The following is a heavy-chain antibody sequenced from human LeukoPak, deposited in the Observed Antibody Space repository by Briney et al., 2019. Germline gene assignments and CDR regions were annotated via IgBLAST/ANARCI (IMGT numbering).Heavy chain of an antibody. CDR2: ISAYNGNT. CDR1: GYTFTGYY. CDR3: AREGAVFCSGGSCYWNYFDY. V-gene: IGHV1-18*04. D-gene: IGHD2-15*01. Sequence: ASVKVSCKASGYTFTGYYMHWVRQAPGQGLEWMGWISAYNGNTNYAQKLQGRVTMTTDTSTSTAYMELRSLRSDDTAVYYCAREGAVFCSGGSCYWNYFDYWGQGTLVTVSS. J-gene: IGHJ4*02.